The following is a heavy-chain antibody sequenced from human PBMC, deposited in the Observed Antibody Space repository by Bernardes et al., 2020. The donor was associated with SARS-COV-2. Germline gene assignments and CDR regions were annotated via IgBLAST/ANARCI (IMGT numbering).Heavy chain of an antibody. CDR1: GITFSHYW. J-gene: IGHJ4*02. CDR3: AGTTNTCCDY. D-gene: IGHD2-8*01. Sequence: VWSLILSCAASGITFSHYWMHWVRQTPGKGLVWVSRIGGDGSDITYADSVKGRFTISRDNAKNTLYLQMNSLRAEDSAVYYCAGTTNTCCDYWGRGTLVTVSS. CDR2: IGGDGSDI. V-gene: IGHV3-74*01.